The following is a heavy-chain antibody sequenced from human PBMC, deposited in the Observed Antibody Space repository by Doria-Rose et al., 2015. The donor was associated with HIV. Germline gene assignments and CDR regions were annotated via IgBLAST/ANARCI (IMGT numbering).Heavy chain of an antibody. CDR3: ATGVTLDY. D-gene: IGHD3-10*01. CDR1: GFTFSSHR. J-gene: IGHJ4*02. V-gene: IGHV3-21*01. Sequence: VQLVESGGGLVRPGGSLRLSCATSGFTFSSHRINWVRQAPGKVLEWVSSISSTSAYINYADSVRRRFTIFRDNARNSLYLQMDSLRAEDTAIYYCATGVTLDYWGQGTLVTVSS. CDR2: ISSTSAYI.